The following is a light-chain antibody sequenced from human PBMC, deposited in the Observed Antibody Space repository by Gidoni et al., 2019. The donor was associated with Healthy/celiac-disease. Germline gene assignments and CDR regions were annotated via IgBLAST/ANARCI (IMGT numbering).Light chain of an antibody. V-gene: IGLV2-11*01. CDR2: DVS. J-gene: IGLJ1*01. CDR3: CSYAGSYTYV. Sequence: QSALTQPRSVSGSPGQSVTISCTGTSSDVGGYNYVSWYQQHPGKAPKLMIDDVSKRPSGVPDRFSGSKSGNTGALTISGLQAEDEADYYCCSYAGSYTYVFGTGTKVTVL. CDR1: SSDVGGYNY.